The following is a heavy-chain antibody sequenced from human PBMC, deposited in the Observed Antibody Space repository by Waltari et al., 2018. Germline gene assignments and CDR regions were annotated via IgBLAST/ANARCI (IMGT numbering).Heavy chain of an antibody. CDR3: VGSGFLQH. J-gene: IGHJ1*01. Sequence: EVQVVESGGGLVQPGGSLRLSCSASGFTFSTYVMHWVRQAPGKGPENVSGMTSNGGRIYYADSVKGRFTISRDNSKNTLYLQMSSLRTEDTAVYYCVGSGFLQHWGQGTLVTVSS. V-gene: IGHV3-64D*06. CDR2: MTSNGGRI. CDR1: GFTFSTYV. D-gene: IGHD6-25*01.